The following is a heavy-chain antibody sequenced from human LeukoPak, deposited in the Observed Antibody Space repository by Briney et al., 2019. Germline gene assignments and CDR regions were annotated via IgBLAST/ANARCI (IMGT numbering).Heavy chain of an antibody. CDR1: GGSISSYY. V-gene: IGHV4-59*08. CDR2: IYYSGST. CDR3: ARTSSSGYYGYFQH. Sequence: PSETLSLTCTVSGGSISSYYWSWIRQPPGKGLEWIGYIYYSGSTNYNPSLKSRVTISVDMSKNQFSLKLSSATAADTAVYYRARTSSSGYYGYFQHWGQGTLVTVSS. D-gene: IGHD3-22*01. J-gene: IGHJ1*01.